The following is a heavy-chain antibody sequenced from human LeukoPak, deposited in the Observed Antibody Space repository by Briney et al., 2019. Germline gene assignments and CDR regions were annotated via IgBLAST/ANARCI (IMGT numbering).Heavy chain of an antibody. CDR3: AREGVSVQPLFDY. Sequence: ASVKVSCKASGNTFTRYGIHWVRQAPGQGLEWMGWISAYNGNTNYAQKLQGRDTMTTDTSTSTAYMELRSLRSDDTAVYYCAREGVSVQPLFDYWGQGTLVTVSS. CDR1: GNTFTRYG. CDR2: ISAYNGNT. V-gene: IGHV1-18*04. D-gene: IGHD1-1*01. J-gene: IGHJ4*02.